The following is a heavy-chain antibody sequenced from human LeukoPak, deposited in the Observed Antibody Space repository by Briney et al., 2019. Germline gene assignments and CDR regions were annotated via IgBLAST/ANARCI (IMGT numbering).Heavy chain of an antibody. V-gene: IGHV4-39*07. CDR2: IYYSGST. Sequence: SETLSLTCTVSGGSISSSSYYWGWIRQPPGKGLEWIGSIYYSGSTYYNPSLKSRVTISVDTSKNQFSLKLSSVTAADTAVYYCRVERLGELDPFDAFDIWGQGTMVTVSS. CDR1: GGSISSSSYY. CDR3: RVERLGELDPFDAFDI. D-gene: IGHD3-10*01. J-gene: IGHJ3*02.